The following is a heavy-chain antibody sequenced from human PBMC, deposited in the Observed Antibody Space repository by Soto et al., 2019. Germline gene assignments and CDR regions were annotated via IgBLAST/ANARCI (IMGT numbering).Heavy chain of an antibody. CDR2: INPNSGGT. CDR1: GYTFIDYY. V-gene: IGHV1-2*02. J-gene: IGHJ5*02. D-gene: IGHD3-3*01. CDR3: AKSRSRWAASLPS. Sequence: QEKLVQSGAEVKRPGASVKVSCKASGYTFIDYYLFWVRQAPGQGLEWVAWINPNSGGTTYSQKFDGRVTMTRDTSIDTVYLELPGLQSDDTAVYFFAKSRSRWAASLPSWGQGTLVTVSS.